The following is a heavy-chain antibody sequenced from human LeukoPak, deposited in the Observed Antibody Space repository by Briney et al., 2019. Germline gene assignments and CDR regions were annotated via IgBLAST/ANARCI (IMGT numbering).Heavy chain of an antibody. CDR2: ISGSGGST. Sequence: GGSLRLSCAASGFTFSSYAMSWVRQAPGKGLEWVSAISGSGGSTYYADSVKGRFTISRDNSKNTLYLQMNSLRAEDTAVYYCAKDPKQWLVLGWFDHWGQGTLVTVSS. D-gene: IGHD6-19*01. CDR1: GFTFSSYA. J-gene: IGHJ5*02. V-gene: IGHV3-23*01. CDR3: AKDPKQWLVLGWFDH.